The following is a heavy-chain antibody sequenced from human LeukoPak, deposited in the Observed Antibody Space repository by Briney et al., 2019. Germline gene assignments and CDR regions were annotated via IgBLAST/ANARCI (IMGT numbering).Heavy chain of an antibody. CDR3: ARERGGRIRGYSYGIDY. D-gene: IGHD5-18*01. CDR2: TNPNSGGT. J-gene: IGHJ4*02. CDR1: GYTFTGYY. Sequence: VASVKVSCKASGYTFTGYYMHWVRQAPGQGLEWMGRTNPNSGGTNYAQKFQGRVTMTRDTSISTAYMELSRLRSDDTAVYYCARERGGRIRGYSYGIDYWGQGTLVTVSS. V-gene: IGHV1-2*06.